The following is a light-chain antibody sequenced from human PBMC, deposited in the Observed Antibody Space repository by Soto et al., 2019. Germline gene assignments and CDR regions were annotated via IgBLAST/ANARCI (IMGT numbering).Light chain of an antibody. CDR1: QNVSSGY. V-gene: IGKV3-20*01. J-gene: IGKJ3*01. Sequence: EIVLTQSPGTLSVSPGERVTLSCRASQNVSSGYLAWYQQKPGQAPRLLIYGASTRAAGIPDRFSGNGSGTDVALTLSRLEPEDFVVYHCQQYRSTPPTFGPGTKVEIK. CDR3: QQYRSTPPT. CDR2: GAS.